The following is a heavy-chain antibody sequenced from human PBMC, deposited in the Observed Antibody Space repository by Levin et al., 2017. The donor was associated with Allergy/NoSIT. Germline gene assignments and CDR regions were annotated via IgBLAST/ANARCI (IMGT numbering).Heavy chain of an antibody. J-gene: IGHJ4*02. CDR2: INPNSGGT. Sequence: ASVKVSCKASGYIFTGYYLHWVRQAPGQGLEWMGWINPNSGGTKYAQKFQGRVTMTRDTSINTAYMELSRLRSDDTAVYYCARGSPQPTYYTASGRLYNYDGLDYWGRGTLVTVSS. V-gene: IGHV1-2*02. CDR3: ARGSPQPTYYTASGRLYNYDGLDY. CDR1: GYIFTGYY. D-gene: IGHD3-22*01.